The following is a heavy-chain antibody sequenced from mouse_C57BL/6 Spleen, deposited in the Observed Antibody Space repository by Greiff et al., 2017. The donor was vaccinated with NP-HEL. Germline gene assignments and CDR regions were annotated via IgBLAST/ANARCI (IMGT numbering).Heavy chain of an antibody. CDR3: ARDYYGSSWFAY. D-gene: IGHD1-1*01. Sequence: QVQLKESGPELVKPGASVKISCKASGYAFSSSWMNWVKQRPGKGLEWIGRIYPGDGDTNYNGKFKGKATLTADKSSSTAYMQLSSLTSEDSAVYFCARDYYGSSWFAYWGQGTLVTVSA. CDR2: IYPGDGDT. J-gene: IGHJ3*01. CDR1: GYAFSSSW. V-gene: IGHV1-82*01.